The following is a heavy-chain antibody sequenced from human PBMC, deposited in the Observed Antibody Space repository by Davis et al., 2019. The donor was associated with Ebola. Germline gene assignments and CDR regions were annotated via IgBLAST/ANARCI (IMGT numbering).Heavy chain of an antibody. V-gene: IGHV1-69*13. CDR2: TLPIFGKV. Sequence: AASVKVSCKASGGTFSSYGISWVRQAPGQGLEWMGGTLPIFGKVNYAQKLQGRVTITADESTSTTYMELSSLRSEDTAVYYCARDYYDDSDYPSRYFDLWGRGTLVIVSS. CDR1: GGTFSSYG. D-gene: IGHD3-22*01. CDR3: ARDYYDDSDYPSRYFDL. J-gene: IGHJ2*01.